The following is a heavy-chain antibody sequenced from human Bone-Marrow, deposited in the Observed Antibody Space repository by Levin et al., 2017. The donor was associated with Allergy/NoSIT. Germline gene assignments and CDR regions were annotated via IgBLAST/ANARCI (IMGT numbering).Heavy chain of an antibody. CDR3: ARAIECYCSSTSCYLHYYYYMDV. J-gene: IGHJ6*03. D-gene: IGHD2-2*01. CDR2: INHSGST. V-gene: IGHV4-34*01. CDR1: GGSFSGYY. Sequence: PGGSLRLSCAVYGGSFSGYYWSWIRQPPGKGLEWIGEINHSGSTNYNPSLKSRVTISVDTSKNQFSLKLSSVTAADTAVYYCARAIECYCSSTSCYLHYYYYMDVWGKGTTVTVSS.